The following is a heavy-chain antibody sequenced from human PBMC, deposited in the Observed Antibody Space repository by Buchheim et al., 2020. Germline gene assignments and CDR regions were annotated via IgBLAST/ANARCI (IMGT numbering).Heavy chain of an antibody. V-gene: IGHV4-34*01. CDR1: GGSFSGYY. Sequence: QVQLQQWGAGLLKPSETLSLTCAVYGGSFSGYYWSWIRQPPGKGLEWIGEINHSGSTHYNPSLKSRITISVDTSKNQFSLKLSSVTAADTAVYYCARVKQWRQIGEFDIWGQGT. D-gene: IGHD6-19*01. J-gene: IGHJ3*02. CDR2: INHSGST. CDR3: ARVKQWRQIGEFDI.